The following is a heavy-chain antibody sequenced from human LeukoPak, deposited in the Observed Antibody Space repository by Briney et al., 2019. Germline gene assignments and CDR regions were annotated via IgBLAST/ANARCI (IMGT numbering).Heavy chain of an antibody. CDR1: GFTFSDYY. J-gene: IGHJ6*02. CDR2: ISSSSSYT. CDR3: ASMAAAAPYYYYGMDV. Sequence: PGGSLRLSCAASGFTFSDYYMSWIRQAPGKGLEWVSYISSSSSYTNYADSVKGRFTISRDNAKNSLYLQMNSLRAEDTAVYYCASMAAAAPYYYYGMDVWGQGTTVTVSS. D-gene: IGHD6-13*01. V-gene: IGHV3-11*03.